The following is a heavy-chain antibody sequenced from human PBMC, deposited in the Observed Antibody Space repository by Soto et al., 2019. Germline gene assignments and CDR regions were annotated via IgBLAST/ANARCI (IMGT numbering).Heavy chain of an antibody. V-gene: IGHV1-18*01. CDR1: GYTFTSYG. CDR3: AGMVVVGDYTEGYIDV. D-gene: IGHD2-21*01. Sequence: GASVKVSCKASGYTFTSYGISWVRQAPGQGLEWMGWISAYNGNTNYAQKLQGRVAMTTDTSTSTAYMELRSLRSDDTAVYSCAGMVVVGDYTEGYIDVWGKGTTVTVSS. CDR2: ISAYNGNT. J-gene: IGHJ6*03.